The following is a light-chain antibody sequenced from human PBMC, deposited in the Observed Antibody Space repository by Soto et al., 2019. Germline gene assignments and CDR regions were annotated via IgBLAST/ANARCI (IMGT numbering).Light chain of an antibody. CDR1: SSDIGGSNY. Sequence: QSALTQPASVSGSPGQSITIPCTGTSSDIGGSNYVSWYQQHPGKAPKLVIYDVSNRPSGVSNRFSGSKSANTASLTISGLQAEDEAHYYCSSFRSSSTSYVFGTGTKVTVL. V-gene: IGLV2-14*03. CDR3: SSFRSSSTSYV. J-gene: IGLJ1*01. CDR2: DVS.